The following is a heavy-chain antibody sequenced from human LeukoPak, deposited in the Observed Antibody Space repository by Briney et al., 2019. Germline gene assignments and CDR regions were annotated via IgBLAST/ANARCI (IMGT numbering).Heavy chain of an antibody. D-gene: IGHD6-13*01. CDR3: ARVGAAAGNPARRKPTGA. CDR1: GYTFTSYD. V-gene: IGHV1-8*01. J-gene: IGHJ4*02. Sequence: GASVKVSCKASGYTFTSYDINWVRQATGRGLEWMGWMNPNSGNTGYAQKFQGRVTMTRNTSISTAYMELSSLRSEDTAVYYCARVGAAAGNPARRKPTGAWGQGTLVTVSS. CDR2: MNPNSGNT.